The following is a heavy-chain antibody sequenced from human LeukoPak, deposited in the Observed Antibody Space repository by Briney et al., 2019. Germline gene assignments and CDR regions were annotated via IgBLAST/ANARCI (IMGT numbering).Heavy chain of an antibody. CDR1: GGTFSSYA. J-gene: IGHJ5*02. D-gene: IGHD4-17*01. V-gene: IGHV1-69*04. Sequence: ASVKVSCKASGGTFSSYAISWVRQAPGQGLEWMGRIIPIFGIANYAQKFQGKVTITAGKSTSTAYMELSSLRSEDTAVYYCARGMTTVTTWWFDPWGQGTLVTVSS. CDR2: IIPIFGIA. CDR3: ARGMTTVTTWWFDP.